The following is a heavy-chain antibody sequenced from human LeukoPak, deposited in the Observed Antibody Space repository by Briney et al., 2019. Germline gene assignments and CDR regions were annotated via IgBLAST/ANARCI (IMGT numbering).Heavy chain of an antibody. D-gene: IGHD1-26*01. CDR3: ARDSFAGGSRRPVY. J-gene: IGHJ4*02. CDR2: IYYSGST. Sequence: PSQTLSLTCTVSGGSISSGGYYWSWIRQHPGKGLEWIGYIYYSGSTYYNPSLKSRVTIPVDTSKNQFSLKLSSVTAADTAVYYCARDSFAGGSRRPVYWGQGTLVTVSS. V-gene: IGHV4-31*03. CDR1: GGSISSGGYY.